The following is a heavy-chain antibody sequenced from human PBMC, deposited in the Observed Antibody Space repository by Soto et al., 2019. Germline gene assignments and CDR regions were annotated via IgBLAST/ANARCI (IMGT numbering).Heavy chain of an antibody. CDR3: AREDREVGRRDGYNLAY. CDR1: GFTFSSYW. CDR2: INSDGSST. Sequence: GGSLRLSCAASGFTFSSYWMHWVRQAPGKGLVWVSRINSDGSSTSYADSVKGRFTISRDNAKNTLYLQMNSLRAEDTAVYYCAREDREVGRRDGYNLAYWGQGTLVTVSS. V-gene: IGHV3-74*01. J-gene: IGHJ4*02. D-gene: IGHD5-12*01.